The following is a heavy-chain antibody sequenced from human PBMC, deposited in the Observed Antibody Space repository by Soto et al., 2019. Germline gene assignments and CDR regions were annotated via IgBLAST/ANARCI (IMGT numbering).Heavy chain of an antibody. CDR2: TIPILSMS. Sequence: QMVQSGAEVKKPGSSVKVSCTASGDTFSRSTLSWVRHAPGQGLEWMGRTIPILSMSDYAQKFQGRVTITADKSTSTVYMELSRLRSEDTAVYYCATNYGAGSANFDNWGQGTLVTVS. D-gene: IGHD3-10*01. CDR3: ATNYGAGSANFDN. J-gene: IGHJ4*02. V-gene: IGHV1-69*02. CDR1: GDTFSRST.